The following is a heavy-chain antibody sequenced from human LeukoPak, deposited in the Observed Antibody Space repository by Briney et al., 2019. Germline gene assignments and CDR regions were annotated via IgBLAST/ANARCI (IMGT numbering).Heavy chain of an antibody. V-gene: IGHV3-53*01. CDR1: GFTVSSNY. CDR2: IYSGGST. D-gene: IGHD3-3*01. CDR3: ARELDFGVVRAMDV. J-gene: IGHJ6*03. Sequence: GGPLRLSCAASGFTVSSNYMSWVRQAPGKGLEWVSVIYSGGSTYYADSVKGRFTISRDNSKNTLYLQMNSLRAEDTAVYYCARELDFGVVRAMDVWGKGTTVTVSS.